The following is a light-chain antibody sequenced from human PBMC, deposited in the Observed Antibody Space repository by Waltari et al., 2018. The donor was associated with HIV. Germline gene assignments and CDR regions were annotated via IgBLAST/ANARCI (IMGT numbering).Light chain of an antibody. J-gene: IGLJ3*02. Sequence: AVTQPASVSGLPGPSTTISCPGDDTDFSLYKFVSWYQQHSGKPPIRILYDVDSRASGVSDRFSGSMSGNTASLTISGLRAEDEGHYYCASFTGDNTVMFGGGTEVTVL. V-gene: IGLV2-14*03. CDR2: DVD. CDR3: ASFTGDNTVM. CDR1: DTDFSLYKF.